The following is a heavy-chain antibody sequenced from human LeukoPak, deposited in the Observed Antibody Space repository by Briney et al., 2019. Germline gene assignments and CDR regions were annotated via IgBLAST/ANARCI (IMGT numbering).Heavy chain of an antibody. D-gene: IGHD4-11*01. Sequence: PGGSLRLSCAASAFTFSSYWMSWVRQAPGKGLEWVANIKQDGSEKYYVDSVKGRFTIPRDNPKNSLYLQMNSLRAEDTALYYCARTYENYDYGNYVYYYYYMDVWGKGTTVTVSS. CDR1: AFTFSSYW. CDR3: ARTYENYDYGNYVYYYYYMDV. V-gene: IGHV3-7*01. J-gene: IGHJ6*03. CDR2: IKQDGSEK.